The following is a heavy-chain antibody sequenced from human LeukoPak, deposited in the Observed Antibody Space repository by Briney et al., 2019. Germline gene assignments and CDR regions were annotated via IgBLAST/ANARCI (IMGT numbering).Heavy chain of an antibody. V-gene: IGHV4-39*01. D-gene: IGHD5-12*01. CDR2: IYNSGNA. Sequence: PSETLTLTCAVSGGSICTTNYYWGWIRQPPGKGLEWIGSIYNSGNAYYNPSLNSRVTISVDTSKNQFSLKLTSVTAADTAVYYCARHDPPPWPYYFDYWGQGTLVTVSS. J-gene: IGHJ4*02. CDR3: ARHDPPPWPYYFDY. CDR1: GGSICTTNYY.